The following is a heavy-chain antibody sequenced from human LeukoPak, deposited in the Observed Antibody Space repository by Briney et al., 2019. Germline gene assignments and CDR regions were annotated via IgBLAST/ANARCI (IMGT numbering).Heavy chain of an antibody. J-gene: IGHJ4*02. CDR1: GGTFSSYA. V-gene: IGHV1-2*02. CDR3: AKFDQDWGTFDY. D-gene: IGHD7-27*01. Sequence: EASVKVSCKASGGTFSSYAISWVRQAPGQGLEWMGWIKPDSGDTHYVQKFQGRVTMTRDTSITTAYMELSLRSDDTAVYYCAKFDQDWGTFDYWGQGTVVTVSS. CDR2: IKPDSGDT.